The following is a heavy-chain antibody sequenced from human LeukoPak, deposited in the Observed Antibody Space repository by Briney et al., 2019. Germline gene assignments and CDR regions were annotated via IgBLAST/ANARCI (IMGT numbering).Heavy chain of an antibody. CDR3: AKVTLRYFDWLLSPIDY. D-gene: IGHD3-9*01. V-gene: IGHV3-30*18. Sequence: GGSLRLSCAASGFTFSSYGMHWVRQAPGKGLEWVAVISYDGSNKYYADSVKGRLTISRDNSKNTLYLQMNSLRAEDTAVYYCAKVTLRYFDWLLSPIDYWGQGTLVTVSS. CDR2: ISYDGSNK. CDR1: GFTFSSYG. J-gene: IGHJ4*02.